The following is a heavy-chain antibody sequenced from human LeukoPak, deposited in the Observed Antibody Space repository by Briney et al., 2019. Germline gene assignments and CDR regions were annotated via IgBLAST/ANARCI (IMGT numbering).Heavy chain of an antibody. Sequence: SETLSLTCTVSGGSISNYYWSWIRQPPGKGLEWIGYIYSTGSTNYNPSLKTRVTISVDKSKNQFSLKLSSVTAADTAVYYCARVSRDYGDYSHFDYWGQGTLDTVSS. CDR3: ARVSRDYGDYSHFDY. D-gene: IGHD4-17*01. CDR1: GGSISNYY. V-gene: IGHV4-59*12. J-gene: IGHJ4*02. CDR2: IYSTGST.